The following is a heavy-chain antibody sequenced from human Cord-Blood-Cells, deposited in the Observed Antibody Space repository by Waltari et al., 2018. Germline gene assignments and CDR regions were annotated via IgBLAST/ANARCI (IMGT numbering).Heavy chain of an antibody. J-gene: IGHJ3*02. D-gene: IGHD2-8*01. V-gene: IGHV4-30-2*01. Sequence: QLQLQESGSGLVKPSQTLSPTCAVSGGSTSSGGYSWSWIRQPPGQGLEWSGYIYHSGSTYYNPSLKSRVTISVDRSKNQFSLKLSSVTAADTAVYYCARGQALIGDAFDIWGQGTMVTVSS. CDR3: ARGQALIGDAFDI. CDR1: GGSTSSGGYS. CDR2: IYHSGST.